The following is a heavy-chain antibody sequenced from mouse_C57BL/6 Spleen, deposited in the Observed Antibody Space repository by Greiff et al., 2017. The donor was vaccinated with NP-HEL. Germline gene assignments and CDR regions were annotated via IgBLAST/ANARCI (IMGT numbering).Heavy chain of an antibody. Sequence: QVTLKESGPGILQPSQTLSLTCSFSGFSLSTFGMGVGWIRQPSGKGLEWLAHIWWDDDKYYNPALKSRLTISKDTSKNHVFLKIANVDTADTATYYCARMRGYDYSNLYAMDYWGQGTSVTVSS. CDR3: ARMRGYDYSNLYAMDY. CDR2: IWWDDDK. J-gene: IGHJ4*01. V-gene: IGHV8-8*01. D-gene: IGHD2-5*01. CDR1: GFSLSTFGMG.